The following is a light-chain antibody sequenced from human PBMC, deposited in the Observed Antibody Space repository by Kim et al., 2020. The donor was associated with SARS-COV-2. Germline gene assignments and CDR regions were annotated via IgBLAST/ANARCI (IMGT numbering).Light chain of an antibody. V-gene: IGLV3-21*02. J-gene: IGLJ2*01. CDR3: QVWDSASDHVI. CDR2: DDR. CDR1: DIEAKS. Sequence: PGQTATITGGGNDIEAKSVHWYQQRPGQAPVVVVHDDRDRPSGIPERFSGSNSGNTATLTITWVEDGDEADYYCQVWDSASDHVIFGGGTQLTVL.